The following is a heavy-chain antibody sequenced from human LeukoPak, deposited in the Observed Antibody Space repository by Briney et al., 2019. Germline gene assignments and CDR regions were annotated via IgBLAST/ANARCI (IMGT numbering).Heavy chain of an antibody. J-gene: IGHJ4*02. CDR3: ARAWYSWGYYFDY. D-gene: IGHD1-26*01. Sequence: GGSLRLSCAASGFTFSSYSMNWVRQAPGKGLEWVSYISSSSTIFYADSVKGRFTISRGNAKNSLYLQMHSLRDEDTAVYYCARAWYSWGYYFDYWGQGTLVTVSS. CDR2: ISSSSTI. V-gene: IGHV3-48*02. CDR1: GFTFSSYS.